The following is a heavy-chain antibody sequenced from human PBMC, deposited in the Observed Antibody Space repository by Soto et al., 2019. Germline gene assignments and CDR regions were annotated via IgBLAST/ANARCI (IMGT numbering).Heavy chain of an antibody. J-gene: IGHJ6*02. CDR1: GFTFSSYC. D-gene: IGHD3-22*01. CDR3: ANWDYYDSSGYYYYYYGMDV. V-gene: IGHV3-30*18. CDR2: ISYDGSNK. Sequence: GGSLRLSCAASGFTFSSYCMHWVRQAPGKGLEWVAVISYDGSNKYYADSVKGRFTISRDNSKNTLYLQMNSLRAEDTAVYYCANWDYYDSSGYYYYYYGMDVWGQGTTVTVSS.